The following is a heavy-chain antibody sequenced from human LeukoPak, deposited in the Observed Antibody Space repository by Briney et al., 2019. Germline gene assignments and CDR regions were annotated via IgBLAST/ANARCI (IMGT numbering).Heavy chain of an antibody. V-gene: IGHV4-34*01. CDR1: GGSFSGYY. Sequence: SETLSLTCAVYGGSFSGYYWSWIRQPPGKGLEWIGEINHSGSTNYNPSLKSRVTISVGTSKNQFSLKLSSVTAADTAVYYCAREGIAAARGWFDPWGQGTLVTVSS. CDR2: INHSGST. J-gene: IGHJ5*02. D-gene: IGHD6-13*01. CDR3: AREGIAAARGWFDP.